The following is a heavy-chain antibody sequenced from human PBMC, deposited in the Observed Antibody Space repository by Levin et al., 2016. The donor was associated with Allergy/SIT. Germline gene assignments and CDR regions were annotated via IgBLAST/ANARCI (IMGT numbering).Heavy chain of an antibody. D-gene: IGHD2/OR15-2a*01. Sequence: SETLSLTCTVSGHSISRFYWSWIRQSAGGGLEWIGHIYTTGSTNYNPSLKSRISMSVDTSKNQFSLKLSSVTAADTAVYFCARDVREMVLSDAFDIWGQGTMVTVSS. CDR2: IYTTGST. CDR1: GHSISRFY. J-gene: IGHJ3*02. V-gene: IGHV4-4*07. CDR3: ARDVREMVLSDAFDI.